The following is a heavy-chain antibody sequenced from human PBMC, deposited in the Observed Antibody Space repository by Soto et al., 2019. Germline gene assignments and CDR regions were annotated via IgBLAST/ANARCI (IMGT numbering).Heavy chain of an antibody. V-gene: IGHV3-30-3*01. CDR1: GLTFSSYA. D-gene: IGHD6-6*01. J-gene: IGHJ6*02. Sequence: GGSLRLSCAASGLTFSSYAMHWVRQAPGKGLEWVAVISYDGSNKYYADSVKGRFTISRDNSKNTLYLQMNSLRAEDTAVYYCARAIAARPDYYYGMDVWGQGTTVTVSS. CDR2: ISYDGSNK. CDR3: ARAIAARPDYYYGMDV.